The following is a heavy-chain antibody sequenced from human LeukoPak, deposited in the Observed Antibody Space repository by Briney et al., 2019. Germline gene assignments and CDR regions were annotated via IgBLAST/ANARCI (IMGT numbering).Heavy chain of an antibody. J-gene: IGHJ6*02. D-gene: IGHD5-18*01. CDR3: ARDPGGTWIQLWLDHGMDV. Sequence: GASVKVSCKASGYTFTSYYMHWVRQAPGQGLEWMGIINPSGGSTNYAQKLQGRVTMTTDTSTSTAYMELRSLRSDDTAVYYCARDPGGTWIQLWLDHGMDVWGQGTTVTVSS. CDR2: INPSGGST. V-gene: IGHV1-46*01. CDR1: GYTFTSYY.